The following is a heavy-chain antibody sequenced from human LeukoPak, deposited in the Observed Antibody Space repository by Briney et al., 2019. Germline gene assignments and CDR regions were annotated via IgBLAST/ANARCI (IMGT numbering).Heavy chain of an antibody. Sequence: GGSLRLSCAASGITFSNSDMHWVRQAPGKGLEWVAVISYDGSNKYYADSVKGRFTISRDNAKNSLYLQMNSLRDEDTAVYYCAREEKVAVAGFYYYGMDVWGQGTTVTVSS. CDR2: ISYDGSNK. CDR1: GITFSNSD. CDR3: AREEKVAVAGFYYYGMDV. D-gene: IGHD6-19*01. V-gene: IGHV3-30*03. J-gene: IGHJ6*02.